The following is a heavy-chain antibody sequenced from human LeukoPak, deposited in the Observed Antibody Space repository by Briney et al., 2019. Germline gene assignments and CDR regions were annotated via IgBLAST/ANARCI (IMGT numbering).Heavy chain of an antibody. CDR2: IRGGST. D-gene: IGHD6-19*01. CDR3: ARDNIAVAGLDY. Sequence: GGSLRLSCATSAFTFSNYAMNWVRQAPGKGLEWVSGIRGGSTYYAESVKGRFTIFRDNSKNTLYLQMNSLRAEDTAVYYCARDNIAVAGLDYWGQGTLVTVSS. V-gene: IGHV3-23*01. J-gene: IGHJ4*02. CDR1: AFTFSNYA.